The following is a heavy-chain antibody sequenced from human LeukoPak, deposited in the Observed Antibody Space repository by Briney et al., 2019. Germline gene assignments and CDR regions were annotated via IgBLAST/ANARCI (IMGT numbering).Heavy chain of an antibody. CDR1: GYTFTGYY. Sequence: GASVKVSCKASGYTFTGYYMHWVRQAPGQGLEWMGWINPNSGGTNYAQKFQGRVTMTRDTSISTAYMELSRLRSDDTAVYYCARVRRRLWFGELSHYYYYMDVWGKGTTVTISS. CDR2: INPNSGGT. CDR3: ARVRRRLWFGELSHYYYYMDV. V-gene: IGHV1-2*02. D-gene: IGHD3-10*01. J-gene: IGHJ6*03.